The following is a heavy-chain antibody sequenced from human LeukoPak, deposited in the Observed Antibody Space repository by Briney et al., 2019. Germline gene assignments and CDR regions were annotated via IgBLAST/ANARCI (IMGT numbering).Heavy chain of an antibody. D-gene: IGHD5-12*01. Sequence: GGSLRLSCAASGFTFSTYAMHWVRQAPGKGLEWVSAISGGGGSTYYADSVKGRFTISRDNSKNTLYLQMNSLRAEDTAVYYCAKDQGYPDYWGQGTLITVSS. V-gene: IGHV3-23*01. CDR3: AKDQGYPDY. CDR2: ISGGGGST. CDR1: GFTFSTYA. J-gene: IGHJ4*02.